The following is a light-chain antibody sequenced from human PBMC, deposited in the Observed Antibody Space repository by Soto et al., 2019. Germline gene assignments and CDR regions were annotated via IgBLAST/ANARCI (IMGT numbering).Light chain of an antibody. Sequence: EIVMTQSPATLSVSPGDRAALSCRASQSVGTNFAWYQQKPGQAPRLLIYDASSRATGVPTRFSGSGSGTEFTLTISSLQSEDFAVYYCQQYYNWPPKYTFGQGTKLETK. J-gene: IGKJ2*01. CDR2: DAS. V-gene: IGKV3-15*01. CDR3: QQYYNWPPKYT. CDR1: QSVGTN.